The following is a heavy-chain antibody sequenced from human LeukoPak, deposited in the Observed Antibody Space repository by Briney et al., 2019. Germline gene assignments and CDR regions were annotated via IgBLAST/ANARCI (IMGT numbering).Heavy chain of an antibody. CDR2: ISAYNGNT. CDR3: ARVPPSLNRYYYGSGSRHRNGMDV. CDR1: GYTFTSYG. V-gene: IGHV1-18*01. D-gene: IGHD3-10*01. J-gene: IGHJ6*02. Sequence: EASVKVSCKASGYTFTSYGISWVRQAPGQGLEWMGWISAYNGNTNYAQKLQGRVTMTTDTSTSTAYMELRSLRSDGTAVYYCARVPPSLNRYYYGSGSRHRNGMDVWGQGTTVTVSS.